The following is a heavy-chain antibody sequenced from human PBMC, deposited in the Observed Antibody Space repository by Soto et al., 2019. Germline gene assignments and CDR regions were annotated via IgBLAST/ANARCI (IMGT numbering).Heavy chain of an antibody. CDR1: GFTFNSLS. Sequence: QVQLVESGGGMVQPGTSLRLSCTASGFTFNSLSLHWVRQGPDKGLEWVAAISFDGRVTYYADFVKGRFTVSRDNSKNTIYLQVNSLRAEDTAVYYCAREPYGDSQYFDYWGQGTLVTVSS. J-gene: IGHJ4*02. D-gene: IGHD2-21*02. V-gene: IGHV3-30*04. CDR2: ISFDGRVT. CDR3: AREPYGDSQYFDY.